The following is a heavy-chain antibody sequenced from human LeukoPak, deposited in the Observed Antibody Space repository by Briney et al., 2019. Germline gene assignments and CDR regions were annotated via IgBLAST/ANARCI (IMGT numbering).Heavy chain of an antibody. D-gene: IGHD3-3*01. J-gene: IGHJ6*03. CDR1: GGSISSSSYY. V-gene: IGHV4-39*01. Sequence: PSETLSLTCTVSGGSISSSSYYWGWIRQPPGKGLEWIGSIYYSRATYYNPSLKSRRVTISVDTYKHQFSLRLSSVSAAATAVSYCARHEWHYYYYMGVRGKPSTVGVPS. CDR2: IYYSRAT. CDR3: ARHEWHYYYYMGV.